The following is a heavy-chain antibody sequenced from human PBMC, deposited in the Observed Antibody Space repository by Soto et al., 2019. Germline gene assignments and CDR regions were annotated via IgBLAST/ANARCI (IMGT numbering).Heavy chain of an antibody. Sequence: QVQLVESGGGVVQPGRSLRLSCAASGFTFSSYGMHWVRQAPGKGLEWVAVISYDGSNKYYADSVKGRFTISRDNSKNTLYLQMNSLRAEDTAVYYCAKDGMGGSYNYYYYGMDVWGQGTTVTVSS. V-gene: IGHV3-30*18. D-gene: IGHD1-26*01. CDR1: GFTFSSYG. CDR3: AKDGMGGSYNYYYYGMDV. J-gene: IGHJ6*02. CDR2: ISYDGSNK.